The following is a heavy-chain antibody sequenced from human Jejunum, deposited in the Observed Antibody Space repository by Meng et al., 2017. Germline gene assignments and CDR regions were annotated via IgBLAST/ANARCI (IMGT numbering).Heavy chain of an antibody. CDR3: ARYLWSRGLFDS. V-gene: IGHV4-34*01. CDR2: IHQTGST. CDR1: SGSFTGYY. Sequence: QTHLTQWGAGLLKPSETLSLTCTVSSGSFTGYYWSWVRQSPGKGLEWIGEIHQTGSTNYSPSLQSRVTISIDTSKNEFSLELRSVTAADTAVYYCARYLWSRGLFDSWGQGTLVTVSS. D-gene: IGHD2-21*01. J-gene: IGHJ5*01.